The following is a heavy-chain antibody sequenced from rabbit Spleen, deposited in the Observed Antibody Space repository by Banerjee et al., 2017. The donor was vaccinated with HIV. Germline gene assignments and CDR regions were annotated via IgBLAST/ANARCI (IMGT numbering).Heavy chain of an antibody. V-gene: IGHV1S47*01. Sequence: QEQLKETGGGLVQPGGSLTLSCKASGFDFTSDYMTWVRQAPGKGLEWIGLIYTAGGSTDYANWVNGRFSISRSTSLNTVDLKMTSLTAADTATYFCARDLIAVIGWNFNLWGPGTLVTVS. J-gene: IGHJ4*01. CDR1: GFDFTSDY. D-gene: IGHD1-1*01. CDR2: IYTAGGST. CDR3: ARDLIAVIGWNFNL.